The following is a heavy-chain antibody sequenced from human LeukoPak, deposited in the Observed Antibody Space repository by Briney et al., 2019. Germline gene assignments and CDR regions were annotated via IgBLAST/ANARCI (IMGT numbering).Heavy chain of an antibody. D-gene: IGHD3-16*01. Sequence: PGGSLRLSCAASVYAFSSHGLTWVRQAPGKGLEGVATINGAGDHTVYAETVKGRFTISRDNSKNMLYLQMNTLRAEDTAIYSCAKVSVCFGCYFDYWGQGALVTVSS. CDR2: INGAGDHT. V-gene: IGHV3-23*01. J-gene: IGHJ4*02. CDR3: AKVSVCFGCYFDY. CDR1: VYAFSSHG.